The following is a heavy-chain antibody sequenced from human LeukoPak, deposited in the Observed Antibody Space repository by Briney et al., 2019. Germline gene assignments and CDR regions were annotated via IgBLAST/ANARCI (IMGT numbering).Heavy chain of an antibody. CDR3: ARGGRGIYYYMDV. CDR2: INHSGST. Sequence: SETLSLTCAVYGGSFSGYYWSWIRQPPGKGLEWIGEINHSGSTNYNPSLKSRVTISVDTSKNQFSLKLSSVTAADTAVYYCARGGRGIYYYMDVWGKGTTVTVSS. CDR1: GGSFSGYY. J-gene: IGHJ6*03. V-gene: IGHV4-34*01.